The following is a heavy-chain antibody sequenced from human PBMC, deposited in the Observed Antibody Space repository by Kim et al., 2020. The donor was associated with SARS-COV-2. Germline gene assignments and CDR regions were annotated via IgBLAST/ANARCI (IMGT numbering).Heavy chain of an antibody. CDR1: GYTLTELS. CDR2: FDPEDGET. D-gene: IGHD2-2*01. J-gene: IGHJ5*02. CDR3: ATGPPYCSSTSCQNWFDP. Sequence: ASVKVSCKVSGYTLTELSMHWVRQAPGKGLEWMGGFDPEDGETIYAQKFQGRVTMTEDTSTDTAYMELSSLRSEDTAVYYCATGPPYCSSTSCQNWFDPWGQETLVTVSS. V-gene: IGHV1-24*01.